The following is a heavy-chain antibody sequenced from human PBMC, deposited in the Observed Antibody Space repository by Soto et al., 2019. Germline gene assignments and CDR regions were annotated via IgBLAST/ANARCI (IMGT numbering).Heavy chain of an antibody. CDR2: ISANNGYT. V-gene: IGHV1-18*01. CDR1: GYTFTSYG. D-gene: IGHD3-10*02. CDR3: ARGLFRGKGSRVV. Sequence: QVQLVQSGAEVKKPGASVMVSCETSGYTFTSYGISWVRQAPVQGPDWMGWISANNGYTDYAQKLQGRVTVTTDASTCTAYMELRSLRSEDTAVYSCARGLFRGKGSRVVWGQGTTVTVSS. J-gene: IGHJ6*02.